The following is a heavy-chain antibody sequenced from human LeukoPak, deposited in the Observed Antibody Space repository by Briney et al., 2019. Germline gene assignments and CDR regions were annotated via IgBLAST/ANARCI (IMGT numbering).Heavy chain of an antibody. Sequence: VSVKVSCKASGYTFTDYYMHWVRQAPGQGLEWMGWINPNSGGTNYAQKFQGRVTMTRDTSISTAYMELGGLRSDDTAVYYCARLPYCDNDYWGQGTLVTVSS. V-gene: IGHV1-2*02. CDR1: GYTFTDYY. J-gene: IGHJ4*02. CDR2: INPNSGGT. D-gene: IGHD4-17*01. CDR3: ARLPYCDNDY.